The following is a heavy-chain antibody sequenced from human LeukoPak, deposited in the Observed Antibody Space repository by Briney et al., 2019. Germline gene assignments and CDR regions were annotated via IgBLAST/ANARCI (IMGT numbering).Heavy chain of an antibody. CDR3: ARHPRSSSWYAVPYNWFDP. Sequence: SETLSLTCTVSGGSISSSSYYWGWIRQPPGKGLEWIGSIYYSGSTYYNPSLKSRVTISVDTSKNQFSLKLSSVTAADTAVYYCARHPRSSSWYAVPYNWFDPWGQGTLVTVSS. J-gene: IGHJ5*02. CDR1: GGSISSSSYY. V-gene: IGHV4-39*01. CDR2: IYYSGST. D-gene: IGHD6-13*01.